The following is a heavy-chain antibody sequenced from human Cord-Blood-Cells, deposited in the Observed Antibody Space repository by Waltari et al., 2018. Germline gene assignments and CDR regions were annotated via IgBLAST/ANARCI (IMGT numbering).Heavy chain of an antibody. Sequence: QVQLQHSGPGLVKPPQTHSHTSTTPADSDSRNSAAWKWIRQSPSRGLEWLGRSSYRSKWYNDYAVSVKSRITINPDTSKNQFSLQLNSVTPEDTALYYCASGGNWGFDYWGQGTLVTVS. D-gene: IGHD7-27*01. CDR1: ADSDSRNSAA. CDR3: ASGGNWGFDY. V-gene: IGHV6-1*01. CDR2: SSYRSKWYN. J-gene: IGHJ4*02.